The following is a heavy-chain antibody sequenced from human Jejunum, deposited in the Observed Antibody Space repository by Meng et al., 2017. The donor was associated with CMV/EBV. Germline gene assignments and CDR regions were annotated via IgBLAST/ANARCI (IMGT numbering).Heavy chain of an antibody. CDR2: IRYDGNNK. CDR1: FRTYG. D-gene: IGHD3-22*01. V-gene: IGHV3-30*02. Sequence: FRTYGMHWVRQAPGKGLEWVAFIRYDGNNKYYADSVKGRFSISRDNSKNTVYLQMNSLRTEDTAVYYCAKDPMDYYDSSGYYANYWGQGTLVTVSS. CDR3: AKDPMDYYDSSGYYANY. J-gene: IGHJ4*02.